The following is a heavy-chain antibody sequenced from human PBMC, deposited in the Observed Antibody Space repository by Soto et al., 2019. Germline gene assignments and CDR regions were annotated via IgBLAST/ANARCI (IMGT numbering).Heavy chain of an antibody. CDR3: ARIPLLQGGWFDP. J-gene: IGHJ5*02. Sequence: SETLSLTCTVSGDSINTGDYYWSWLRQPPRKGIEWIGYIYYTGSTYYNPSLKGQFTITIDTSKTQFSLKVNSVTAADTAVYYCARIPLLQGGWFDPWGQGTLVTVSS. D-gene: IGHD1-26*01. CDR1: GDSINTGDYY. CDR2: IYYTGST. V-gene: IGHV4-30-4*01.